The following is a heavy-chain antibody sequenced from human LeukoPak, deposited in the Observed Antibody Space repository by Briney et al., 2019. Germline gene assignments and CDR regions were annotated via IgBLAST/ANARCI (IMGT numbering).Heavy chain of an antibody. V-gene: IGHV3-30*18. CDR3: AKDPSYNWNYLTY. CDR2: ISYDGSNK. J-gene: IGHJ4*02. Sequence: GGSLRLSCAASGFSFSSYGMHWVRQAPGKGLEWVAIISYDGSNKYYADSVKGRFTISRDNSKNTLYLQMNSLRAEDTAVYYCAKDPSYNWNYLTYWGQGTLVTVSS. D-gene: IGHD1-20*01. CDR1: GFSFSSYG.